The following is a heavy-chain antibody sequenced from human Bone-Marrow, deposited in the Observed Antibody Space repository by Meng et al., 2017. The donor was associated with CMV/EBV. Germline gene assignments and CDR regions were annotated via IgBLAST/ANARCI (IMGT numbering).Heavy chain of an antibody. CDR2: IYYSGST. Sequence: QGELQQSGPGLVKPSQTLPLTCTVSGGSISSGDYYWSWIRQPPGKGLEWIGYIYYSGSTYYNPSLKSRVTISVDTSKNQFSLKLSSVTAADTAVYYCARDMGSSGYYGNNWFDPWGQGTLVTVSS. V-gene: IGHV4-30-4*08. CDR1: GGSISSGDYY. D-gene: IGHD3-22*01. J-gene: IGHJ5*02. CDR3: ARDMGSSGYYGNNWFDP.